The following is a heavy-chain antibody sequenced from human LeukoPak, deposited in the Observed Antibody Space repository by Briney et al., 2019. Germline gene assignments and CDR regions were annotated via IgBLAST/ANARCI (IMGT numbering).Heavy chain of an antibody. CDR2: IKANSGGI. J-gene: IGHJ4*02. D-gene: IGHD5-24*01. V-gene: IGHV1-2*02. CDR1: GYTLTDHH. Sequence: GASVKVSCKASGYTLTDHHMIWVRQAPGQGLEWMGWIKANSGGIRYAQEFQGRVTMTRDTSISTDYMELSSLRFDDTAIYYCARDPVDGFSHFDYWGQGTLVTVSP. CDR3: ARDPVDGFSHFDY.